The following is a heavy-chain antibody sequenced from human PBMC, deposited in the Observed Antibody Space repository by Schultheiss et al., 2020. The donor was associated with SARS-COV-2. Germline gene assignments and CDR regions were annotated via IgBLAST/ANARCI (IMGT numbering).Heavy chain of an antibody. CDR1: GGSISSGGYY. CDR2: INHSGST. D-gene: IGHD2-2*01. CDR3: ARGAKYCSSTSCYSWFFRYYFDY. Sequence: SETLSLTCTVSGGSISSGGYYWSWIRQPPGKGLEWIGEINHSGSTNYNPSLKSRLTISVDTSKNQFSLKLSSVTAADTAVYYCARGAKYCSSTSCYSWFFRYYFDYWGQGTLVTVSS. V-gene: IGHV4-39*07. J-gene: IGHJ4*02.